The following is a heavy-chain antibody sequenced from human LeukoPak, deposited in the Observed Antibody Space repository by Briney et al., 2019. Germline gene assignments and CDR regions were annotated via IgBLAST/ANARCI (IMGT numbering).Heavy chain of an antibody. V-gene: IGHV4-39*01. CDR3: ARRVGARRGNFDY. Sequence: SETLSLTCTVSGGSISSYYWGWIRQPPGKGLEWIGSIYYSGSTYYNPSLKSRVTISVDTSKNQFSLKMSSVTAADTAVYYCARRVGARRGNFDYWGQGTLVTVSS. CDR1: GGSISSYY. J-gene: IGHJ4*02. CDR2: IYYSGST. D-gene: IGHD1-26*01.